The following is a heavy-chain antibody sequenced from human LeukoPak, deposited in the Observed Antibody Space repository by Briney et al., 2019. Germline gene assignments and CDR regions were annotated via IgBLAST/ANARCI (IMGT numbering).Heavy chain of an antibody. D-gene: IGHD3-22*01. Sequence: ETLSLTCTVSGYSISSGYYWGWIRQPPGKGLEWVSAISGSGGSTYYADSVKGRFTISRDNSKNTLYLQMDSLRAEDTAVYYCAKVRGIVVVSNWFDPWGQGTLVTVSS. V-gene: IGHV3-23*01. CDR1: GYSISSGYY. J-gene: IGHJ5*02. CDR3: AKVRGIVVVSNWFDP. CDR2: ISGSGGST.